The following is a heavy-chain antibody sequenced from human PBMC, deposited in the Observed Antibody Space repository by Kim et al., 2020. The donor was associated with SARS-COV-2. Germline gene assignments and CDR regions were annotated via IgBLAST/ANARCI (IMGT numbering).Heavy chain of an antibody. J-gene: IGHJ4*01. V-gene: IGHV3-23*01. CDR3: AKGGEEYYYGSELNY. CDR2: ISGSGGST. CDR1: GFTFSSYA. Sequence: GGSLRLSCAASGFTFSSYAMSWVRQAPGKGLEWVSAISGSGGSTYYADSVKGRFTISRDNSKNTLYLQMNSLRAEDTAVYYCAKGGEEYYYGSELNYWGHGTLVTVSS. D-gene: IGHD3-10*01.